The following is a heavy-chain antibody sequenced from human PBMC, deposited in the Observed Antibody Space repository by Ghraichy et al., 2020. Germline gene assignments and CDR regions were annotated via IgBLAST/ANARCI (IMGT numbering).Heavy chain of an antibody. CDR2: ISAGSSTI. CDR1: GFTFSSFN. V-gene: IGHV3-48*02. Sequence: GGSLRLSCAASGFTFSSFNMNWVRQAPERGLEWVSYISAGSSTIYYSDSVKGRFTISRDNAKNALYLQMNSLRDEDTAVYYCARGIAVGWHFDLWGRGTPVTVSS. D-gene: IGHD6-19*01. J-gene: IGHJ2*01. CDR3: ARGIAVGWHFDL.